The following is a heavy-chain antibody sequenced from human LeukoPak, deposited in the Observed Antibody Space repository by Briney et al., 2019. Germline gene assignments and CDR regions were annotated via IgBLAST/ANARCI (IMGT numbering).Heavy chain of an antibody. CDR1: GFTFSSYS. V-gene: IGHV3-21*04. CDR3: ARDLYSSAWYSIH. CDR2: ISSSSSYI. Sequence: GGSLRLSCAASGFTFSSYSMNWVRQAPGKGLEWVSSISSSSSYIYYADSVKGRFTISRDTSKNTLYLQMNSLRVDDTAVYYCARDLYSSAWYSIHWGQGTLVTVSS. J-gene: IGHJ4*02. D-gene: IGHD6-19*01.